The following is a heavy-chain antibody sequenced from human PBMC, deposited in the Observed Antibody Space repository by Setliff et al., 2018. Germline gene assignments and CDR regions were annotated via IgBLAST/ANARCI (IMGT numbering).Heavy chain of an antibody. CDR2: IKSATEDAAT. J-gene: IGHJ5*01. Sequence: AGGSLRLSCAASGITFKNAWMTWVRQAPGKGLEWVGRIKSATEDAATDLAAAVKGRFTMSRDDSRNTVYLQMSSLKSEDTAIYYCATGPRDNRNFLNWLGSWGQGTLVTVSS. CDR3: ATGPRDNRNFLNWLGS. D-gene: IGHD3-9*01. CDR1: GITFKNAW. V-gene: IGHV3-15*01.